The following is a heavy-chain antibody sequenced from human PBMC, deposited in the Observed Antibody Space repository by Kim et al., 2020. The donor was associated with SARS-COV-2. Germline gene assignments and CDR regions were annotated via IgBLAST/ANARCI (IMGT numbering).Heavy chain of an antibody. D-gene: IGHD5-18*01. CDR3: AGTSYGVLGAFDI. Sequence: TPPPKDRDTISVDPSKNQFSLKLSSVTAADTAVYYCAGTSYGVLGAFDIWGQGTMVTVSS. V-gene: IGHV4-4*09. J-gene: IGHJ3*02.